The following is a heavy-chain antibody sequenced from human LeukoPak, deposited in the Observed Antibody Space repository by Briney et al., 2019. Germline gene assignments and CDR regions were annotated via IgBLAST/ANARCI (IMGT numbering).Heavy chain of an antibody. D-gene: IGHD2-2*01. J-gene: IGHJ2*01. Sequence: PSETLSLTCAVYGGSFSGYYWSWIRQPPGKGLEWIGEINHSGSTNYNPSLKSRVTISVDTSKNQFSLKLSSVTAADTAVYYCARGPQIYCSSTSCYGDGSWYFDLWGRGTLVTVSS. CDR2: INHSGST. CDR3: ARGPQIYCSSTSCYGDGSWYFDL. CDR1: GGSFSGYY. V-gene: IGHV4-34*01.